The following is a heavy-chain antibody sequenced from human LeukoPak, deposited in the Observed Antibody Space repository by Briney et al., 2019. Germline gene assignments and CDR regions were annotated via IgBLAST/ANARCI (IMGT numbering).Heavy chain of an antibody. J-gene: IGHJ4*02. CDR3: TTLPITIFGVVITYFDY. D-gene: IGHD3-3*01. Sequence: GSLRLSCAASGFTFSNAWMSWVRQAPGKGLEWVGRIKSKTDGGTTDYAAPVKGRFTISRDDSKNTLYLQMNSLKTEDTAVYYCTTLPITIFGVVITYFDYWGQGTLVTVSS. CDR1: GFTFSNAW. V-gene: IGHV3-15*01. CDR2: IKSKTDGGTT.